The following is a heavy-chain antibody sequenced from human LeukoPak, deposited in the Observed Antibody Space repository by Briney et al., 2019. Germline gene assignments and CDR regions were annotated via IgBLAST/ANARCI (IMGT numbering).Heavy chain of an antibody. CDR1: GGSISSSSYY. Sequence: SETLSLTCTVSGGSISSSSYYWGWIRQPPGKGLEWIGSSYYSGSTYHNPALKSRVTISVDTSKNQFSLKLSSVTAADTAVYYCARQTGCSSTSCYFGFDIWGQGTMVTVSS. CDR2: SYYSGST. CDR3: ARQTGCSSTSCYFGFDI. J-gene: IGHJ3*02. D-gene: IGHD2-2*01. V-gene: IGHV4-39*01.